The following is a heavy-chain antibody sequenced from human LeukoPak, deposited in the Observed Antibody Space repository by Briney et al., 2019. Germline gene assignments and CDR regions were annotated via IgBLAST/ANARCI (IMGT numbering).Heavy chain of an antibody. D-gene: IGHD3-3*01. CDR1: GGTFSSYA. CDR2: IIPILGIA. J-gene: IGHJ4*02. CDR3: ARESTTDFWSGYYTGSFFDY. Sequence: ASVKVSCKASGGTFSSYAIRWVRQAPGQGLEWMGRIIPILGIANYAQKFQGRVTITADKSTSTAYMELSSLRSEDTAVYYCARESTTDFWSGYYTGSFFDYWGQGTLVTVSS. V-gene: IGHV1-69*04.